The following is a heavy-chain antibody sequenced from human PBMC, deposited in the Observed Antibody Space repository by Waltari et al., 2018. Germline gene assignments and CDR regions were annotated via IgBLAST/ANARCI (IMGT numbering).Heavy chain of an antibody. CDR1: GFPFNIYA. V-gene: IGHV3-23*01. D-gene: IGHD3-10*01. CDR3: AKGGYGSGAYYTVFQS. Sequence: EVQLLESGGGLVQPGGSLRLSRAASGFPFNIYAMSWVRQAPGKGLEWVSSLTGGRDNTYYAESVKGRFTISRDNSKNTLYLELNNLRADDTAVYYCAKGGYGSGAYYTVFQSWGQGALVTVSS. J-gene: IGHJ5*02. CDR2: LTGGRDNT.